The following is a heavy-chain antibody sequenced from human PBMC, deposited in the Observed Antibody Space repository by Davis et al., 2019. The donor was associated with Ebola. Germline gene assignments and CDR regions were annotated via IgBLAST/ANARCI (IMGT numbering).Heavy chain of an antibody. CDR3: ARGRYTTSSLDY. CDR2: ISPHNGNT. J-gene: IGHJ4*02. Sequence: ASVKVSCKASGYPFTSSSVTWVRQAPGQALQWMGWISPHNGNTKYPQKLQARVTMTTETSTSTAYMELRSLRSDDTAVYYCARGRYTTSSLDYWGQGTLVTVSS. V-gene: IGHV1-18*04. D-gene: IGHD6-6*01. CDR1: GYPFTSSS.